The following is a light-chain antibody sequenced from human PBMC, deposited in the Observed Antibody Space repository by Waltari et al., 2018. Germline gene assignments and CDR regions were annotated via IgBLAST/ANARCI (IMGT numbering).Light chain of an antibody. V-gene: IGLV2-14*03. CDR1: SSDVGGYNY. CDR2: DVS. Sequence: QSALTHPASVSGSPGQSITISCTGTSSDVGGYNYVSWYQQHPGKAPKLMIYDVSNRPSGVSNRFSGSKSGNTASLTISGLQAEDEADYYCSSYTSSLTPVFGGGTKLTVL. J-gene: IGLJ3*02. CDR3: SSYTSSLTPV.